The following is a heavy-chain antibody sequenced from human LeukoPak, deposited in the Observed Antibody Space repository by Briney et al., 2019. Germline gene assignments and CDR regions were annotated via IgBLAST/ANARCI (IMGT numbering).Heavy chain of an antibody. CDR2: INPNSGGT. J-gene: IGHJ4*02. CDR3: ARAQGYSYSSHFDQ. D-gene: IGHD5-18*01. Sequence: GASVKVSFKASGYTFTGYYMHWVRQAPGQGLEWMGWINPNSGGTNYAQKFQGRVTMTRDTSISTAYMELSRLRSDDTAVYYCARAQGYSYSSHFDQWGQGTLVTVSS. CDR1: GYTFTGYY. V-gene: IGHV1-2*02.